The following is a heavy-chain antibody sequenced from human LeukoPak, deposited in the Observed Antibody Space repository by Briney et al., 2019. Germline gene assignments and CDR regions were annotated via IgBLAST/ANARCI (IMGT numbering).Heavy chain of an antibody. CDR1: GGSFSGYY. CDR3: AREVPRRYSSGWPDYGMDV. J-gene: IGHJ6*02. V-gene: IGHV4-34*01. CDR2: INHSGST. D-gene: IGHD6-19*01. Sequence: SETLSLTCAVYGGSFSGYYWSWIRQPPGKGLEWIGEINHSGSTNYNPSLKSRVTISVDTSKNQFSLKLSSVTAADTAVYYCAREVPRRYSSGWPDYGMDVWGQGTTVTVSS.